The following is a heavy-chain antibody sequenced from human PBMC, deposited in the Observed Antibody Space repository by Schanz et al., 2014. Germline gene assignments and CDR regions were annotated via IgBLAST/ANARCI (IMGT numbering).Heavy chain of an antibody. CDR3: AKVAPAATYLDS. CDR2: ISSSSSYI. D-gene: IGHD2-2*01. V-gene: IGHV3-21*04. J-gene: IGHJ4*02. Sequence: DVQLLESGGGLVQPGESLRLSCAASGFTFTTYAMTWVRQAPGKGLEWVSSISSSSSYISYADSVKGRFTISRDNAKNSLYLQMNSLSAEDTAVYYCAKVAPAATYLDSWGLGTLVTVSS. CDR1: GFTFTTYA.